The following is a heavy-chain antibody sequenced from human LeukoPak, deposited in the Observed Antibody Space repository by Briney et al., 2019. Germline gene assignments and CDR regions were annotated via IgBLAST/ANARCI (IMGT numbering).Heavy chain of an antibody. V-gene: IGHV4-59*01. J-gene: IGHJ4*02. CDR2: IYYSGST. D-gene: IGHD6-13*01. Sequence: PSETLSLTCTVSGGSISSYYWSWIRQPPGKGLEWIGYIYYSGSTNYNPSLKSRVTISVDTSKNQFSLKLSSVTAADTAVYYCARDLKQLEGKGGFDYWGQGTLVTVSS. CDR3: ARDLKQLEGKGGFDY. CDR1: GGSISSYY.